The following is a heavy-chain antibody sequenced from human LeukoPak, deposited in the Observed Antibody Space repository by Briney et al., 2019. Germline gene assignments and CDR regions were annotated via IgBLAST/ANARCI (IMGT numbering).Heavy chain of an antibody. J-gene: IGHJ4*02. CDR2: INHSGST. V-gene: IGHV4-34*01. CDR3: VRAWDY. CDR1: GGSFSGYY. Sequence: TSETLSLTCAVYGGSFSGYYWSWIRQPPGKGLEWIGEINHSGSTNYNPSLKSRVTISVDTSKNQFSLKLSSVTAADTAVYYCVRAWDYWGQGTLVTVSS.